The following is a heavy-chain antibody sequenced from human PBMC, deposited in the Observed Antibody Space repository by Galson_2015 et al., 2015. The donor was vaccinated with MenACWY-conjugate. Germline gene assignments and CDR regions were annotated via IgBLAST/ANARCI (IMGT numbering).Heavy chain of an antibody. Sequence: LTCAVYGGSFSGYYWSWIRQPPGKGLEWIGEINHSGSTNYNPSLKSRVTISVDTSKNQFSLKLSSVTAADTAVYYCARGHPLVFLEWLLNYWYFDLWGRGTLVTVSS. CDR1: GGSFSGYY. CDR2: INHSGST. CDR3: ARGHPLVFLEWLLNYWYFDL. J-gene: IGHJ2*01. V-gene: IGHV4-34*01. D-gene: IGHD3-3*02.